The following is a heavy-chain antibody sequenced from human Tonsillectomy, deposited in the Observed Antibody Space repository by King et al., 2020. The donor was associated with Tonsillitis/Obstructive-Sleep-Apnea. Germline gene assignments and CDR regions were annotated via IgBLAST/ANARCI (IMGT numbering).Heavy chain of an antibody. Sequence: VQLVESGGGLVKPGGSLRLSCAASGFSFSDYYMTWIRQSPGKGLEWISYIGTSGSPIYYADSVKGRFTISRDNAKSSLYLQMNSLRAEDTAVYYCASGYNWNYGSNFDYWGQGTLVTVSS. D-gene: IGHD1-7*01. J-gene: IGHJ4*02. CDR1: GFSFSDYY. V-gene: IGHV3-11*01. CDR3: ASGYNWNYGSNFDY. CDR2: IGTSGSPI.